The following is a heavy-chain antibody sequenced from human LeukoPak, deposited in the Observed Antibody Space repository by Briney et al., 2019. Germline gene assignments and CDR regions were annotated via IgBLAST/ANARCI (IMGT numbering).Heavy chain of an antibody. CDR3: AKDKPICSSTSCYFDY. V-gene: IGHV3-23*01. CDR1: GFTFSSYA. J-gene: IGHJ4*02. Sequence: GGSLRLSCAASGFTFSSYAMSWVRQAPGKGLEWVSAISSSGGSTYYADSVKGRFTISRDNSKNTLYLQMNSLRAEDTAVYYCAKDKPICSSTSCYFDYWGQGTLVTVSS. CDR2: ISSSGGST. D-gene: IGHD2-2*01.